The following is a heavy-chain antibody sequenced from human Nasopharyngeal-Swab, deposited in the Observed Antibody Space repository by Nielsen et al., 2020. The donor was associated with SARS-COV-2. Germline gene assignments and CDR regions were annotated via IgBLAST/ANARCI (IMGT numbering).Heavy chain of an antibody. D-gene: IGHD2-15*01. CDR3: AAIKYCSGGSCYGGASDY. CDR2: INPNSGGT. Sequence: ASVKVSCKASGYTFTGYYMHWVRQAPGQGLEWMGRINPNSGGTNYAQKFQERVTITRDMSTSTAYMELSSLRSEDTAVYYCAAIKYCSGGSCYGGASDYWGQGTLVTASS. J-gene: IGHJ4*02. V-gene: IGHV1-2*06. CDR1: GYTFTGYY.